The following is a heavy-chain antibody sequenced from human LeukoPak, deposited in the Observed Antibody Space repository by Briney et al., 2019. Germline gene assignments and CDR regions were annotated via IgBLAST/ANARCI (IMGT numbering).Heavy chain of an antibody. D-gene: IGHD1-26*01. J-gene: IGHJ2*01. CDR2: IYYSGST. V-gene: IGHV4-39*01. Sequence: SETLSLTCTVSGGSISSSSYYWGWIRQPPGKGLEWIGRIYYSGSTYYNPSLKSRVTISVDTSKNQFSLKLSSVTAADTAVYYCARLTLKYSGSYRLGYFDLWGRGTLVTVSS. CDR3: ARLTLKYSGSYRLGYFDL. CDR1: GGSISSSSYY.